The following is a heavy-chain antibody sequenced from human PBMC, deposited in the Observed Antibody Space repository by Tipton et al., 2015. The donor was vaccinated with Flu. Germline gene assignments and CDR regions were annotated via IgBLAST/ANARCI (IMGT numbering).Heavy chain of an antibody. D-gene: IGHD5-18*01. V-gene: IGHV4-59*01. CDR1: GGSISSYY. CDR2: IYYSGST. CDR3: ARDSPYSDTAMAP. J-gene: IGHJ5*02. Sequence: TLSLTCTVSGGSISSYYWSWIRQPPGKGLEWIGYIYYSGSTNYNPPLKSRVTISVDTSKNQFSLKLSSVTAADTAVYYCARDSPYSDTAMAPWGQGTLVTVSS.